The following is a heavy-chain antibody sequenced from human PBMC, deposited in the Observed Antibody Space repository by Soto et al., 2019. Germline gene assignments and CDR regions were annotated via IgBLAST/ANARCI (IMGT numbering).Heavy chain of an antibody. Sequence: QVQLVQSGAEVKKPGSSVKVSCKASGGTFSSYAISWVRQAPGQGLEWMGGIIPIFGTANYAQKFQGRVTITADEATSTGYVEMGSRRLEAAAVDYCAGAGDCVWGSGWFDPWGQGTLVTVSS. CDR3: AGAGDCVWGSGWFDP. D-gene: IGHD3-16*01. CDR2: IIPIFGTA. CDR1: GGTFSSYA. J-gene: IGHJ5*02. V-gene: IGHV1-69*12.